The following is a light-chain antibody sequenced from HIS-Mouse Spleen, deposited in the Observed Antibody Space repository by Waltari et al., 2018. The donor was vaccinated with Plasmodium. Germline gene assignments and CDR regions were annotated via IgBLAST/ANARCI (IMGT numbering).Light chain of an antibody. Sequence: EIVMTQSPSTLSVSPGESATLSCRASQSFSSNLAWYQQTPGQAHQLLIYGAATRATGIPARLSSSGSCTEDTLTIISMQSEDVAAYYCQQHNNWPRGTFGQGTKVEIK. CDR1: QSFSSN. CDR2: GAA. CDR3: QQHNNWPRGT. J-gene: IGKJ1*01. V-gene: IGKV3-15*01.